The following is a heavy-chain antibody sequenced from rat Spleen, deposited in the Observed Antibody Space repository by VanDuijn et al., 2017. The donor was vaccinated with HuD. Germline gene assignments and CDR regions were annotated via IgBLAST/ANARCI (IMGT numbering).Heavy chain of an antibody. CDR2: ISYGDSS. CDR3: ARRHYGYTDYFDY. J-gene: IGHJ2*01. V-gene: IGHV5-29*01. Sequence: EVQLVESGGGLVQPGRSLKLSCAASGFTFSDYGMAWVRQAPTKGLEWVATISYGDSSYYRASVKGRFTISRDNAKSTLSLQMDSLRSEDTATYYCARRHYGYTDYFDYWGQGVMVTVSS. CDR1: GFTFSDYG. D-gene: IGHD1-9*01.